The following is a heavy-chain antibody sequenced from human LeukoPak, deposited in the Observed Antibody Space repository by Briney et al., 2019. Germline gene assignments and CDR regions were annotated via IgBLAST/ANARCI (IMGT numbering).Heavy chain of an antibody. CDR3: ARVLTVDIVATGAYYFDY. V-gene: IGHV4-39*07. Sequence: NPSETLSLTCTVSGGSISSYYWGWIRQPPGKGLEWIGSIYYSGSTYYNPSLKSRVTISVDTSKNQFSLKLSSVTAADTAVYYCARVLTVDIVATGAYYFDYWGQGTLVTVSS. J-gene: IGHJ4*02. D-gene: IGHD5-12*01. CDR2: IYYSGST. CDR1: GGSISSYY.